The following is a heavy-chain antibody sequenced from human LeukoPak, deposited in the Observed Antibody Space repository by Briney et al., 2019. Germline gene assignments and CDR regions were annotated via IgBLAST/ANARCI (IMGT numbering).Heavy chain of an antibody. J-gene: IGHJ4*02. CDR3: ATMGCSSTSCYDFDY. D-gene: IGHD2-2*01. Sequence: PGGSLRLSCTAPGLTFINHEWSWVRQAPGKGLEWVSGISSGVDATYYADSVKGRFTISRDNAKNSLYLQMNSLRAEDTAVYYCATMGCSSTSCYDFDYWGQGTLVTVSS. V-gene: IGHV3-23*01. CDR1: GLTFINHE. CDR2: ISSGVDAT.